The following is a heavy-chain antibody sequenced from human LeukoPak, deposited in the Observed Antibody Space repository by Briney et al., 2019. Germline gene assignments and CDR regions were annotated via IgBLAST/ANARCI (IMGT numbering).Heavy chain of an antibody. CDR1: GYTFTSYG. J-gene: IGHJ5*02. CDR3: ARSAPGYCSSTSCRAWFDP. Sequence: ASVKVSCKASGYTFTSYGISWVRQAPGQGLEWMGWISAYNGNTNYAQKLQGRVTMTTDTSTSTAYMELRSLRSEDTAVYYCARSAPGYCSSTSCRAWFDPWGQGTLVTVSS. CDR2: ISAYNGNT. V-gene: IGHV1-18*01. D-gene: IGHD2-2*01.